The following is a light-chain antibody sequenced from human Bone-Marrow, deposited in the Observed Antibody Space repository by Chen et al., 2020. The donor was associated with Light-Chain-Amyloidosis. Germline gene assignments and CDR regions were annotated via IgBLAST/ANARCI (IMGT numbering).Light chain of an antibody. CDR3: QQRSSWWLT. Sequence: DIRMTQSPSSLSASVGDRVTITCRASQTIRTYLNWYQQKPGKAPTHLIYGASSLQSGVPSRFSGSGSGTDFTLTISGLEPDDFAVYYCQQRSSWWLTFGGGTRVEIK. CDR2: GAS. CDR1: QTIRTY. V-gene: IGKV1-39*01. J-gene: IGKJ4*01.